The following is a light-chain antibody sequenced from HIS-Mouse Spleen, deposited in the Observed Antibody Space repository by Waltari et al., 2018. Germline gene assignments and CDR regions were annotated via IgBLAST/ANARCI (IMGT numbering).Light chain of an antibody. V-gene: IGLV2-11*01. CDR3: CSYAGSYTGV. J-gene: IGLJ1*01. Sequence: QSALTQPRSVSGSPGQSVTISCTGTSSDVGGYNYVSWYQQHPGKAPKIMIYVVSKRPAGVPDRFSGSKSGNTASLTISGLQAEDEADYYCCSYAGSYTGVFGTGTKVTVL. CDR1: SSDVGGYNY. CDR2: VVS.